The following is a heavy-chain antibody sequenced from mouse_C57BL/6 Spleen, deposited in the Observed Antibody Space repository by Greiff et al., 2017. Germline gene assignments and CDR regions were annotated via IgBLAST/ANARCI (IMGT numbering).Heavy chain of an antibody. CDR2: IRNKANGYTT. Sequence: DVKLVESGGGLVQPGGSLSLSCAASGFTFTDYYMSWVRQPPGKALEWLGFIRNKANGYTTEYSASVKGRFTISRDNSQSILYLQMNALRAEDSATYYCASLYRYAMDYWGQGTSVTVSS. J-gene: IGHJ4*01. CDR1: GFTFTDYY. CDR3: ASLYRYAMDY. V-gene: IGHV7-3*01.